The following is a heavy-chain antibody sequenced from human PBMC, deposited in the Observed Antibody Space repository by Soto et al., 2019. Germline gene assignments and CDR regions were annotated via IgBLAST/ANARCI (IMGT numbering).Heavy chain of an antibody. J-gene: IGHJ6*03. D-gene: IGHD3-16*01. V-gene: IGHV3-23*01. CDR1: GFTFSSYA. Sequence: GGSLRLSCAASGFTFSSYAMSWIRQAPGKGLEWVSAISGSGGSTYYADSVKGRFTISRDNAKNTLYLQMNSLRAEDTAVYYCASDDTCNSPGDHYYYYLDVWGKGTTVTVSS. CDR3: ASDDTCNSPGDHYYYYLDV. CDR2: ISGSGGST.